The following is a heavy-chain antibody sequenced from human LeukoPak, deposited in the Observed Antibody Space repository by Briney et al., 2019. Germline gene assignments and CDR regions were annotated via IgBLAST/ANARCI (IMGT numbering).Heavy chain of an antibody. CDR1: GFTLSSYE. V-gene: IGHV3-48*03. CDR2: ISSSGSTI. D-gene: IGHD7-27*01. J-gene: IGHJ4*02. Sequence: GGSLRLSCAASGFTLSSYEMNWVRQAPGKGLERVSYISSSGSTIYYADSVKGRFTISRDNAKNSLYLQMNSLRAEDTAVYYCARGGNLGLFYWGQGTLVTVSS. CDR3: ARGGNLGLFY.